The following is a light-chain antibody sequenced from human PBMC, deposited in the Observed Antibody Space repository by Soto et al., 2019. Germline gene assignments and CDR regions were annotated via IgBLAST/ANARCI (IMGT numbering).Light chain of an antibody. J-gene: IGLJ1*01. CDR1: SSDIGAYDY. Sequence: QSALTQPASLSGSPGQSITISCTGTSSDIGAYDYVSWFQQHPGKAPKLMISEVNNRPSGVSNRFSGSKSGNTAYLTISGLQVEDEAEYYCCSYAGSSIPYVFGTGTKVTVL. CDR2: EVN. V-gene: IGLV2-14*01. CDR3: CSYAGSSIPYV.